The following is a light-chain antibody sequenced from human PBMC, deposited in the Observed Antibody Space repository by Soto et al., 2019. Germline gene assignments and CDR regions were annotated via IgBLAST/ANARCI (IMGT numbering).Light chain of an antibody. J-gene: IGKJ1*01. CDR3: QQYGSSPRT. V-gene: IGKV3-20*01. CDR2: GAS. CDR1: QSVGSSY. Sequence: EIVLTQSPGTLSLSPGERATLSCRASQSVGSSYLARYQQKPGQAPRLLIYGASSRATGIPDRFSGSGSGTDFTLTISRLEPEDFAVYYCQQYGSSPRTFGQGTKVDIK.